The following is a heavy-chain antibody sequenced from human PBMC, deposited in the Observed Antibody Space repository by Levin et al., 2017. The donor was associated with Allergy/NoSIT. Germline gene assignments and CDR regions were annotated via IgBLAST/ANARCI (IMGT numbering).Heavy chain of an antibody. CDR1: GFTFSSYG. V-gene: IGHV3-30*18. CDR3: AKDQSEQQLAHYYYYGMDV. J-gene: IGHJ6*02. Sequence: GGSLRLSCAASGFTFSSYGMHWVRQAPGKGLEWVPVISYDGSNKYYADSVKGRFTISRDNSKNTLYLQMNSLRAEDTAVYYCAKDQSEQQLAHYYYYGMDVWGQGTTVTVSS. CDR2: ISYDGSNK. D-gene: IGHD6-13*01.